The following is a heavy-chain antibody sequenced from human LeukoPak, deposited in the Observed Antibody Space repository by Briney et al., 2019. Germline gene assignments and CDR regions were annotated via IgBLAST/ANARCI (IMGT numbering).Heavy chain of an antibody. CDR2: IEHDGSEK. Sequence: GGSLRLSCTASGFIFTNYFMSWVRQAPGKGLEWVASIEHDGSEKYYVDSVRGRFTISRDNTMNSLYLQMSSLRAEDTAVYYCATDRGWRTSGYYLYYFEYWGQGTLVTYSS. D-gene: IGHD3-3*01. J-gene: IGHJ4*02. CDR1: GFIFTNYF. CDR3: ATDRGWRTSGYYLYYFEY. V-gene: IGHV3-7*01.